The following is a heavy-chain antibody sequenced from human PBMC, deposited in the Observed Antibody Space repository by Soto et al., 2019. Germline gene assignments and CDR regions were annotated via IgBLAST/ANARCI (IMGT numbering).Heavy chain of an antibody. V-gene: IGHV4-30-2*06. CDR1: GGSLSSGGYS. Sequence: SETLSLTYAVTGGSLSSGGYSWGWIRQSPGKVLEWIGYIYHSGSTNYNPSLKSRVTISVDTSKNQFALKLSSVTAADTAVYYCARGSRTARLYFGYWGQGTLVTVSS. CDR3: ARGSRTARLYFGY. J-gene: IGHJ4*02. D-gene: IGHD5-18*01. CDR2: IYHSGST.